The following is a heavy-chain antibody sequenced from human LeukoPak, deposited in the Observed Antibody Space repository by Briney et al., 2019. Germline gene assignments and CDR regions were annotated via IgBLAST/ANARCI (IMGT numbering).Heavy chain of an antibody. Sequence: ASVKVTCKASGYTFTNYDINWVRQATGQGLAWMGWMNPNSGNTGYAQKFQGRVTMTRNTSISTAYMELSSLRSEDTAVYYCARESGSGWSLYYYYGMDVWGQGTTVTVSS. D-gene: IGHD6-19*01. CDR1: GYTFTNYD. CDR2: MNPNSGNT. V-gene: IGHV1-8*01. CDR3: ARESGSGWSLYYYYGMDV. J-gene: IGHJ6*02.